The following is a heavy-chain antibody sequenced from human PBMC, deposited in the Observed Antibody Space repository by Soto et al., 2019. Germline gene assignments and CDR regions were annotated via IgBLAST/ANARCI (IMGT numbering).Heavy chain of an antibody. J-gene: IGHJ4*02. CDR2: IYYSGST. V-gene: IGHV4-59*01. Sequence: RSLTCTVSGGSIRSYYWSWIRQPPGKGLEWIGYIYYSGSTDYNPSLKSRVTISVDTSKSQFSLKLRSVTAADTAVYYCARDSYNFDDWGQGILVTVSS. D-gene: IGHD5-18*01. CDR3: ARDSYNFDD. CDR1: GGSIRSYY.